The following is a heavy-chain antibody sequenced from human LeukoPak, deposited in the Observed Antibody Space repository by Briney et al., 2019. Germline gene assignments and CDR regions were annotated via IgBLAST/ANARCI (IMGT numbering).Heavy chain of an antibody. J-gene: IGHJ5*02. D-gene: IGHD2-15*01. V-gene: IGHV4-59*08. CDR1: GGSFSGYY. CDR3: ARHFYRPLGYCSGGSCYSGFDP. Sequence: SETLSLTCAVYGGSFSGYYWSWIRQPPGKGLEWIGYIYYSGSTNYNPSLKSRVTISVDTSKNQFSLKLSSVTAADTAVYYCARHFYRPLGYCSGGSCYSGFDPWGQGTLVTVSS. CDR2: IYYSGST.